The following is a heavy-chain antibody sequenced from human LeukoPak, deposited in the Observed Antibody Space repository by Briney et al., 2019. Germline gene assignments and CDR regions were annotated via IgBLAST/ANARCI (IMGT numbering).Heavy chain of an antibody. CDR1: GGSISSSSYY. CDR2: IYYSGST. D-gene: IGHD3-3*01. V-gene: IGHV4-39*01. Sequence: SETLSLTCTVSGGSISSSSYYWGWIRQPPGKGPEWIGSIYYSGSTYYNPSLKSRVTISVDTSKNQFSLKLSSVTAADTAVYYCARSYYDFWSGYYFYFDYWGQGTLVTVSS. J-gene: IGHJ4*02. CDR3: ARSYYDFWSGYYFYFDY.